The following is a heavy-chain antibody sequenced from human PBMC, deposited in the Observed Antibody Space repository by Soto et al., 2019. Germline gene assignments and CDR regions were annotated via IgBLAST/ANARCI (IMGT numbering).Heavy chain of an antibody. CDR2: ISSNGGST. V-gene: IGHV3-64*02. Sequence: GGSLRLSCAASGFTFSSYAMHWVRQAPGKGLEYVSAISSNGGSTYYADSVKGRFTISRDNSKNTLYLQMGSLRAEDMAVYYCARARSQYGGNYYFDYWGQGTRVTVSS. J-gene: IGHJ4*02. D-gene: IGHD2-21*02. CDR3: ARARSQYGGNYYFDY. CDR1: GFTFSSYA.